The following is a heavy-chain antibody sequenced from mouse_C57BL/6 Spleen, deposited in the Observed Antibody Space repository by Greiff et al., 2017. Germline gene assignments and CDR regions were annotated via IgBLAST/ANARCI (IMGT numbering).Heavy chain of an antibody. CDR2: INPNNGGT. V-gene: IGHV1-18*01. J-gene: IGHJ3*01. CDR3: ARFDSSWFAY. Sequence: EVQLQQSGPELVKPGASVKIPCKASGYTFTDYNMDWVKQSHGKSLEWIGDINPNNGGTIYNQKFKGKSPLTVDKSSSTAYMELRSLTSEDTAVYYCARFDSSWFAYWGQGTLVTVSA. CDR1: GYTFTDYN. D-gene: IGHD2-4*01.